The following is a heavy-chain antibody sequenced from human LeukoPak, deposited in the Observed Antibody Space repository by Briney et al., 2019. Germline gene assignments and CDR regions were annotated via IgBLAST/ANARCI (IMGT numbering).Heavy chain of an antibody. D-gene: IGHD3-10*01. CDR3: ARENKVGSYYFDY. CDR1: GFTFSSYA. Sequence: GGSLRLSCAASGFTFSSYAMSWVRQAPGKGLEWVTALTDSGGSTYYADSVKGRFTISRDNSQNTLYLQMNSLRVEDTAVYYCARENKVGSYYFDYWGQGTLVTVSS. CDR2: LTDSGGST. V-gene: IGHV3-23*01. J-gene: IGHJ4*02.